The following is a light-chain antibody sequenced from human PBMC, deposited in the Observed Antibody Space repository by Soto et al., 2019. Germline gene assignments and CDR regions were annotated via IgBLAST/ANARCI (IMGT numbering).Light chain of an antibody. CDR2: WAS. J-gene: IGKJ4*01. Sequence: DFVMTQSPDSLAVSLGETATINCKSSQSVLYSSNNMNYLSWYPQKPGQPPKLLIYWASTRKSGVPDRISGSGSGTDFTLTISSLQAEDVAVYYCQQYYSIPLTYGGGTKVEIK. CDR3: QQYYSIPLT. V-gene: IGKV4-1*01. CDR1: QSVLYSSNNMNY.